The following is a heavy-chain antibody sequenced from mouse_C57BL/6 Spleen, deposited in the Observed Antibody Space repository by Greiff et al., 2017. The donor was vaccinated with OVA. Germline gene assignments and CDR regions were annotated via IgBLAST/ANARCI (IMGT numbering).Heavy chain of an antibody. V-gene: IGHV1-81*01. CDR1: GYTFTSYG. CDR3: ARSLIYYGSSDWYFDV. Sequence: VQLQQSGAELARPGASVKLSCKASGYTFTSYGISWVKQRTGQGLEWIGEIYPRRGNTYYNEKFKGKATLTADKSSSTAYMELRSLTSEASAVYFCARSLIYYGSSDWYFDVWGTGTTVTVSS. D-gene: IGHD1-1*01. CDR2: IYPRRGNT. J-gene: IGHJ1*03.